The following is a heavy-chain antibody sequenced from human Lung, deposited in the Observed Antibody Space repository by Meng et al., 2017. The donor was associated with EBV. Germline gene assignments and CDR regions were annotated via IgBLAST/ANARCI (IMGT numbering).Heavy chain of an antibody. Sequence: EVQLVESGGGLVKPGGPLRLSCAASGFTLSTYSLTWVRQAPGKGLEWVSSISSSSSYIYYADSVKGRFTISRDNAKNSLYLQMNSLRAEDTAVYYCAGYDTSDYYNRGAYWGQGTLVTVSS. V-gene: IGHV3-21*01. CDR1: GFTLSTYS. CDR2: ISSSSSYI. J-gene: IGHJ4*02. CDR3: AGYDTSDYYNRGAY. D-gene: IGHD3-22*01.